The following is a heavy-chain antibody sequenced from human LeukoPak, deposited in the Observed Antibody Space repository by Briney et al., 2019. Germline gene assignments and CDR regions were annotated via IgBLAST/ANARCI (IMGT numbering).Heavy chain of an antibody. D-gene: IGHD2-2*01. CDR3: ASLSVPAADFDY. J-gene: IGHJ4*02. V-gene: IGHV3-74*01. CDR2: INSDGSST. Sequence: GGSLRLSCAASGFTFSSYRMHWVRQAPGKGLVWVSRINSDGSSTSYSDSVKGRFTISRDNAKNTLYLQMNSLRAEDTAVYYCASLSVPAADFDYWGQGTLVTVSS. CDR1: GFTFSSYR.